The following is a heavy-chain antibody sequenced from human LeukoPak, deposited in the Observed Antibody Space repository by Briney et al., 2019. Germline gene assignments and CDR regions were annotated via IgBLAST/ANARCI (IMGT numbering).Heavy chain of an antibody. D-gene: IGHD2-2*03. CDR3: AKGIGYCSSTSCPRGAYYMDV. CDR1: GFTFSSYA. J-gene: IGHJ6*03. Sequence: GGSLRLSCAASGFTFSSYAMSWVRQAPGKGLEWVSAISGSGGSTYYADSVKGRFTISRDNSKNTLYLQMNSLRAEDTAIYYCAKGIGYCSSTSCPRGAYYMDVWGKGTTVTVSS. V-gene: IGHV3-23*01. CDR2: ISGSGGST.